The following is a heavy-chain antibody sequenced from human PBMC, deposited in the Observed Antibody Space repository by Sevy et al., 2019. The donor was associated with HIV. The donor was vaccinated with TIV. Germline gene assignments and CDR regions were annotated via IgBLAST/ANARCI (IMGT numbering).Heavy chain of an antibody. CDR3: ANGPARTFDV. Sequence: GGSLRLSCAASGFIFSGYTMSWVRQAPGKGLEWVSSISGSGGGTYYADSVKGRFTISRDNSKNTLYLQVNSLRAEDTAVYYCANGPARTFDVWGQGTMVTVSS. CDR2: ISGSGGGT. J-gene: IGHJ3*01. CDR1: GFIFSGYT. V-gene: IGHV3-23*01.